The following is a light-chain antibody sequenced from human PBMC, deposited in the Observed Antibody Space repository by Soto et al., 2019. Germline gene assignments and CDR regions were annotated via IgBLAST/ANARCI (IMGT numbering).Light chain of an antibody. Sequence: DIQMTQSPSTLSASVGDRVTVTCRASQSISTWLAWYQQKPGKAPKFLIYDASSLESGVPSRFSGSGSGKEFTLTISSLQPDDIATYYCQQYNSYSKTFGQGTKVEIK. CDR2: DAS. V-gene: IGKV1-5*01. CDR1: QSISTW. CDR3: QQYNSYSKT. J-gene: IGKJ1*01.